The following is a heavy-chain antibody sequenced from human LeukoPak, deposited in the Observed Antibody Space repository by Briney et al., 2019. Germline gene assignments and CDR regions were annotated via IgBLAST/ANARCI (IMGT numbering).Heavy chain of an antibody. Sequence: VGTLSPSRTLSVFTFSDYYMSWIGQAPGKGVGWVSYISGTDSIIYHTASAKGGFTFPRDNAKNSLYLQMDHLRSEDPAMYFFAGEGPGSHSFDSWGQGILVTVSS. J-gene: IGHJ4*02. CDR1: VFTFSDYY. CDR2: ISGTDSII. V-gene: IGHV3-11*01. D-gene: IGHD2-2*01. CDR3: AGEGPGSHSFDS.